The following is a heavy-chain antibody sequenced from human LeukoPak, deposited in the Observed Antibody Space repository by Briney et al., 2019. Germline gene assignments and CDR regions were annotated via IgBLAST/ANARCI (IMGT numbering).Heavy chain of an antibody. J-gene: IGHJ4*02. V-gene: IGHV3-64*01. Sequence: GGSLRLSCAASGFTFSSYAMHWVRQAPGKGLEYVSSISSNGGSTYYANSVKGRFTISRENYKNTLYLQMGSLRAEDMAVYYCARELPGIAVAGKGGYFDYWGQGTLVTVSS. CDR2: ISSNGGST. CDR1: GFTFSSYA. CDR3: ARELPGIAVAGKGGYFDY. D-gene: IGHD6-19*01.